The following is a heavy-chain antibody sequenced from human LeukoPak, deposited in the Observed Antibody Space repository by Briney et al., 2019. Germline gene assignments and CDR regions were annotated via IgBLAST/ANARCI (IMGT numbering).Heavy chain of an antibody. Sequence: ASVKVSCKASGYTFTSYSMHWVRQAPGQGLEWMGIINPSGGSTSYAQKFQGRVTMTRDMSTSTVYMELSSLRFEDTAVYYCATGPSDYGALPSDYYYMDVWGKGTTVTVSS. V-gene: IGHV1-46*01. D-gene: IGHD4-17*01. J-gene: IGHJ6*03. CDR3: ATGPSDYGALPSDYYYMDV. CDR2: INPSGGST. CDR1: GYTFTSYS.